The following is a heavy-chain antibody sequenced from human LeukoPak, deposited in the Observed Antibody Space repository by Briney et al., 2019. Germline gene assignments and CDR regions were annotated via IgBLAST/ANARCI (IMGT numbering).Heavy chain of an antibody. D-gene: IGHD1-7*01. CDR1: GYTFTGYY. Sequence: ASVKVSCKASGYTFTGYYMHWVRQATGQGLEWMGWINPNSGGTNYAQKFQGRATMTRDTSISTAYMELSRLRSDDTAVYYCARAGNWNYGDGWFDPWGQGTLVTLS. CDR3: ARAGNWNYGDGWFDP. J-gene: IGHJ5*02. V-gene: IGHV1-2*02. CDR2: INPNSGGT.